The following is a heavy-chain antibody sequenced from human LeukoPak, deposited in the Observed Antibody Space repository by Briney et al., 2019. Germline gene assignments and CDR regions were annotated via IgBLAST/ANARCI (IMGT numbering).Heavy chain of an antibody. CDR2: IYYIGST. V-gene: IGHV4-59*08. CDR3: ARYCGGDCYDAFDI. J-gene: IGHJ3*02. D-gene: IGHD2-21*02. CDR1: GGSISSYY. Sequence: SETLSLTCTVSGGSISSYYWSWIRQPPGKGLGGIGYIYYIGSTNYNPSLKSRFTISVDTSKNQFSLKLSSVTAADTAVYYCARYCGGDCYDAFDIWGQGTMVTVSS.